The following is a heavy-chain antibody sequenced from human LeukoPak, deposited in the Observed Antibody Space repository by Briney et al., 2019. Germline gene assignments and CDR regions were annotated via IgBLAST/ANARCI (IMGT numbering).Heavy chain of an antibody. Sequence: GGSLRLSCAASGFTFSSYAMSWVRQAPGKGLEWVSAISGSGGSTYYADSVKGRFTISRDNSKNTLYLQMNSLRAEDTAVYYCARDAVRGTGYYYYYGMDVWGQGTTVTVSS. V-gene: IGHV3-23*01. CDR3: ARDAVRGTGYYYYYGMDV. J-gene: IGHJ6*02. CDR1: GFTFSSYA. D-gene: IGHD3-10*02. CDR2: ISGSGGST.